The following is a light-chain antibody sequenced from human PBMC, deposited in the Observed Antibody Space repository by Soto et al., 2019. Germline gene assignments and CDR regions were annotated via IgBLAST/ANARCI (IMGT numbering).Light chain of an antibody. CDR2: GAS. Sequence: DIQMTQSPSSLCASVGDRVTVTCLVSQSVRSHLNWFQQKPGKAPDLLIYGASSLQFGVPSRFSGSGSGTDFILTISNLQPEDFAIYYCQQSFRTPRTFGQGTKVDIK. CDR1: QSVRSH. V-gene: IGKV1-39*01. CDR3: QQSFRTPRT. J-gene: IGKJ1*01.